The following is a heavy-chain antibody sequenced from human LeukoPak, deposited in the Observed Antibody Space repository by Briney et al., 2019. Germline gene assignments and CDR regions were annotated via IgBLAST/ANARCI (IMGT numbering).Heavy chain of an antibody. CDR1: GLTFSSYD. CDR3: VLGAYWNDDKNAFHI. Sequence: GGSLRLSCAASGLTFSSYDMHWIRQAPGKGLEWVSSIGATGDTYYAGSVKGRFAISRENAKKSVYLQMSSLSAGDTAVYFCVLGAYWNDDKNAFHIWGPGTMVTVSS. D-gene: IGHD1-1*01. V-gene: IGHV3-13*01. CDR2: IGATGDT. J-gene: IGHJ3*02.